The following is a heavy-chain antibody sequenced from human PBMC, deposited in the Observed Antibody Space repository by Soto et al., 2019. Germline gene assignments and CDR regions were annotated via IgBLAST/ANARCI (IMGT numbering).Heavy chain of an antibody. CDR2: INSNGGSR. Sequence: EGQLLDSGGGLVQPGGSLRLSCVASGFTFSRYVMTWVRQAPGKGLEWVSTINSNGGSRYYAASVMGRFSISRDNSKNSLYLQMNGLRSGDTAVYFCAMVPALYYCSTTTCLFYFDYCGHGALVTVSS. J-gene: IGHJ4*01. V-gene: IGHV3-23*01. D-gene: IGHD2-2*01. CDR1: GFTFSRYV. CDR3: AMVPALYYCSTTTCLFYFDY.